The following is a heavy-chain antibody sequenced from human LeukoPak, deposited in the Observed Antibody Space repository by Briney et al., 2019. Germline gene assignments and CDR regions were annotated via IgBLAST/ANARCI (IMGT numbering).Heavy chain of an antibody. V-gene: IGHV3-30-3*01. CDR1: GFTFSSYA. CDR3: ARADLTVTPGYYYYGMDV. D-gene: IGHD4-17*01. J-gene: IGHJ6*02. Sequence: HPGGSLRLSCAASGFTFSSYAMHWVRQAPGKGLEWVAVISYDGSNKYYADSVKGRFTISRDNSKNTLYLQTNSLRAEDTAVYYCARADLTVTPGYYYYGMDVWGQGTTVTVSS. CDR2: ISYDGSNK.